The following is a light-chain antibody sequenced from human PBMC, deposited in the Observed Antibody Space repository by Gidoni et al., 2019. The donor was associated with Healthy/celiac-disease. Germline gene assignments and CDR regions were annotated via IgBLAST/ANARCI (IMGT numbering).Light chain of an antibody. CDR3: SSYTSSSTPVV. J-gene: IGLJ2*01. Sequence: QSALTQPASVSGSPGQSITISCTGTSSDVGGYNYVSWSQQHPGKAPKLMIYEVSNRPSGVPDRFSGSKSGNTASLTISGLQAEDEADYYCSSYTSSSTPVVFGGGTKLTVL. V-gene: IGLV2-14*01. CDR1: SSDVGGYNY. CDR2: EVS.